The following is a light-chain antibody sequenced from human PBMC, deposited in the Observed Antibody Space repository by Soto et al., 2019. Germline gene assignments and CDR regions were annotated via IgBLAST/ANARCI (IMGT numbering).Light chain of an antibody. CDR1: QSVSSR. Sequence: EIVMTQSPATLSVSPGERVTLSCRASQSVSSRLAWYHQKPGQSPRLLIYGASTRATGIPARFSGSGSGTDFTLTISRLEPEDFAVYYCQQYGSSPETFGQGTKVDIK. J-gene: IGKJ1*01. CDR3: QQYGSSPET. CDR2: GAS. V-gene: IGKV3-15*01.